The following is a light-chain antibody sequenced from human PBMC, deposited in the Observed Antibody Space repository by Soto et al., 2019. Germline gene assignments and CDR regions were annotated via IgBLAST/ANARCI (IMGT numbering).Light chain of an antibody. Sequence: EIQMTQSPSKLAASVGDTVTITCRASQSISCWFAWYQHTPGKPPNLLIYDASSLESVLPSSFSGSGSGTEFTLTISRLQPDDFATYYFQQYNSYWTFGQGTKVDI. CDR1: QSISCW. J-gene: IGKJ1*01. CDR2: DAS. CDR3: QQYNSYWT. V-gene: IGKV1-5*01.